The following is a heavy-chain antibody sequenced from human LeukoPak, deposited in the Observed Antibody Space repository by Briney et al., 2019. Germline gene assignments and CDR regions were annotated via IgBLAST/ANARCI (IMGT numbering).Heavy chain of an antibody. CDR1: GFTFSSYA. CDR3: AKDVAIVVVPAAVVFDY. V-gene: IGHV3-23*01. D-gene: IGHD2-2*03. J-gene: IGHJ4*02. Sequence: GGSLTLSCAASGFTFSSYAMSWVRQAPGKGLEWVSAISGSGGSTYYADSVEGRFTISRDNSKNTLYLQMNSLRAEDTAVYYCAKDVAIVVVPAAVVFDYWGQGTLVTVSS. CDR2: ISGSGGST.